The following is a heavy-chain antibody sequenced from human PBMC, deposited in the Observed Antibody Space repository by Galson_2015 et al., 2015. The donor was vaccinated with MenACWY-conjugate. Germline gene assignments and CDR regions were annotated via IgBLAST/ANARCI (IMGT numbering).Heavy chain of an antibody. CDR1: GDSVSTNSVA. V-gene: IGHV6-1*01. CDR3: AREPDDYGSFEL. D-gene: IGHD4/OR15-4a*01. J-gene: IGHJ2*01. CDR2: TYYRSKWYY. Sequence: CAISGDSVSTNSVAWNWIRQSPSRGLEWLGRTYYRSKWYYDYVASVRSRISINPDTSKNQVSLQLNSVTPEDTAVYYCAREPDDYGSFELWGRGTLVTVSS.